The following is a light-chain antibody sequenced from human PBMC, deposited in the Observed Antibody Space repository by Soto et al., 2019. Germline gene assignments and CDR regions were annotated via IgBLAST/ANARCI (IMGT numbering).Light chain of an antibody. CDR2: GAS. V-gene: IGKV3-20*01. J-gene: IGKJ3*01. CDR3: QQYGRIPPFT. CDR1: QSVSNSY. Sequence: EIVLTQSPGTLSLSPGESATLSCRASQSVSNSYLAWYQQKPGQPPRLLIYGASSRATIIPDRFSGSGSGTNFTLTISRLQPEDVAMYYCQQYGRIPPFTFGHGTKVDIK.